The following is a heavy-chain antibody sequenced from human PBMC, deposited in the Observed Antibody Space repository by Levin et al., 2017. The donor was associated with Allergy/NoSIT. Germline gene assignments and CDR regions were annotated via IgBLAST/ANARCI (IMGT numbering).Heavy chain of an antibody. Sequence: PSETLSLTCTVSGGSISSSSYYWGWIRQPPGKGLEWIGSIYYSGSTYYNPSLKSRVTISVDTSKNQFSLKLSSVTAADTAVYYCARHSAGTTSPHFDYWGQGTLVTVSS. V-gene: IGHV4-39*01. CDR1: GGSISSSSYY. CDR2: IYYSGST. CDR3: ARHSAGTTSPHFDY. J-gene: IGHJ4*02. D-gene: IGHD6-13*01.